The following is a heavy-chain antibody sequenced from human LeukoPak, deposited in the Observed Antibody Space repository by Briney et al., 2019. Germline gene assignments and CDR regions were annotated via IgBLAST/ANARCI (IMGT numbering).Heavy chain of an antibody. V-gene: IGHV3-53*01. CDR3: ARRAGAYSHPYDY. J-gene: IGHJ4*02. Sequence: GGSLRLSCGASGFTFKNAWMIWLRQAPGKGLEWVSFIYSDNTHYSDSVKGRFTISRDNSKNTLYLQMNSLRAEDTAVYYCARRAGAYSHPYDYWGQGTLVTVSS. D-gene: IGHD4/OR15-4a*01. CDR1: GFTFKNAW. CDR2: IYSDNT.